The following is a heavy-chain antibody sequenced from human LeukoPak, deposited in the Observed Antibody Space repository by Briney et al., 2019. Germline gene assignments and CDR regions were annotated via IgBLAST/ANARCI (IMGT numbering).Heavy chain of an antibody. J-gene: IGHJ3*02. Sequence: SGGSLRLSCAASRLTPGNAWMSWVRQAPEKGLEWVGRIQSKADGGTTDYAAPVKGRFTISTDDSKNTLYLLMNSLKTEDTAVYYCTTDPPMITFGGVIVDAFDIWGQGTMVTVSS. CDR3: TTDPPMITFGGVIVDAFDI. CDR1: RLTPGNAW. CDR2: IQSKADGGTT. D-gene: IGHD3-16*02. V-gene: IGHV3-15*01.